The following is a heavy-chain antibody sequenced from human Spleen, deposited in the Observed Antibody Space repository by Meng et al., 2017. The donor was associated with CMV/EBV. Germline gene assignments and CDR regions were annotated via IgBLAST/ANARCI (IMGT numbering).Heavy chain of an antibody. V-gene: IGHV1-46*01. Sequence: ASVKVSCKASGYTFTSNYMYWVRQAPGQGLEWMGRINPSGGRTTYAQKFQGRVTMTRDSSTSTVYMELSSLRSEDTAVYDCARERANTRWLDYWGQGTLVTVSS. CDR3: ARERANTRWLDY. CDR1: GYTFTSNY. J-gene: IGHJ4*02. D-gene: IGHD6-19*01. CDR2: INPSGGRT.